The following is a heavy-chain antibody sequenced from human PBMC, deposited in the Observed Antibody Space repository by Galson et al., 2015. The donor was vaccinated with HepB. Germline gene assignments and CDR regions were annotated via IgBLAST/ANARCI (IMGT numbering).Heavy chain of an antibody. J-gene: IGHJ6*02. Sequence: SVKVSCKASGYTFTSYGISWVRQAPGQGLEWMGWISAYNGNTNYAQKLQGRVTMTTDTSTSTAYMELRSLRSDDTAVYYCARGYVSNYYYYGMDVWGQGTTVTVSS. D-gene: IGHD5-12*01. V-gene: IGHV1-18*04. CDR2: ISAYNGNT. CDR1: GYTFTSYG. CDR3: ARGYVSNYYYYGMDV.